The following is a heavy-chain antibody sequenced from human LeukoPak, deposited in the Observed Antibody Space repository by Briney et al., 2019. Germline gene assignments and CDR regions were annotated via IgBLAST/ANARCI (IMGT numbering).Heavy chain of an antibody. CDR2: TYYSGST. CDR1: GGSISSYY. D-gene: IGHD2-15*01. CDR3: ARFVGRRERYFDY. J-gene: IGHJ4*02. Sequence: SETLSLTCTVSGGSISSYYWSWIRQPPGKGLEWIGYTYYSGSTNYNPSLKSRVTISVDTSKNQFSLKLSSVTAADTAVYYCARFVGRRERYFDYWGQGTLVTVSS. V-gene: IGHV4-59*01.